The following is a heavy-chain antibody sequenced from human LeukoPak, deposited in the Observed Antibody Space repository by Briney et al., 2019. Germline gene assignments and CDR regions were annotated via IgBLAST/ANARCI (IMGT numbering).Heavy chain of an antibody. CDR1: GYTFTSYG. D-gene: IGHD3-3*01. J-gene: IGHJ4*02. CDR2: INAGNGNT. CDR3: ARDRGAIFGVAAPFGY. Sequence: GASVKVSCKASGYTFTSYGISWVRQAPGQRLEWMGWINAGNGNTKYSQKFQGRVTITRDTSASTAYMELSSLRSEDTAVYYCARDRGAIFGVAAPFGYWGQGTLVTVSS. V-gene: IGHV1-3*01.